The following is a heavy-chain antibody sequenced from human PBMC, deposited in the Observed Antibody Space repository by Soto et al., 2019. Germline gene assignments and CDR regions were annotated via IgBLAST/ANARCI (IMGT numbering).Heavy chain of an antibody. D-gene: IGHD6-6*01. CDR2: IYYSGST. CDR1: GGSISSGGYY. J-gene: IGHJ6*02. CDR3: ARDQIAARYYYGMDV. V-gene: IGHV4-31*03. Sequence: KTSETLSLTCTVSGGSISSGGYYWSWIRQHPGKGLEWIGYIYYSGSTYYNPSLKSRVTISVDTSKNQFSLKLSSVTAADTAVYYCARDQIAARYYYGMDVWGQGTTVTVSS.